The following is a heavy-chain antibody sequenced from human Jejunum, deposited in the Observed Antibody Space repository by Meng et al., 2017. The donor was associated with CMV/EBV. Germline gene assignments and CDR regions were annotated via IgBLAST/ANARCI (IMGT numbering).Heavy chain of an antibody. Sequence: VSSSSPHRGWFRQPPGKGLEWIGNIYDSGSAYYNPSLKSRVSISKDTSKNQFSLRLDSVTAADTAVYYCARVRVHSSGWRPFDYWGRGTLVTVSS. CDR3: ARVRVHSSGWRPFDY. J-gene: IGHJ4*02. CDR2: IYDSGSA. D-gene: IGHD6-19*01. CDR1: VSSSSPH. V-gene: IGHV4-39*07.